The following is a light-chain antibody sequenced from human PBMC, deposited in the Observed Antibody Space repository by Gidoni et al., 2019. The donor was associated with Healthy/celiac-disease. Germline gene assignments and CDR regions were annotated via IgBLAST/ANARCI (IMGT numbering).Light chain of an antibody. CDR2: DAS. CDR1: QSISSW. J-gene: IGKJ1*01. V-gene: IGKV1-5*01. Sequence: DIQMTQSPSTLSASVGDRVTITCRASQSISSWLAWYQQKPGKAPKLLIYDASSLESGVPSRFSGRGSGTEFTLTISSLQPDDFATYYCQQYKSYSRTFGQGTKVEIK. CDR3: QQYKSYSRT.